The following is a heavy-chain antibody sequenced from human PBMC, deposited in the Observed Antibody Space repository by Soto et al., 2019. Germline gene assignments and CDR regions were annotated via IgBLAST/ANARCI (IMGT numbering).Heavy chain of an antibody. V-gene: IGHV4-34*01. CDR2: INHSGST. D-gene: IGHD3-10*01. CDR1: GGSFSCYY. CDR3: ARDLDYGSGSKVDV. J-gene: IGHJ6*02. Sequence: SETLSLTCAVYGGSFSCYYWIWIRQPPGKGLEWIGEINHSGSTNYNPSLKSRVTISVDTSKNQFSLKLSSVTAADTAVYYCARDLDYGSGSKVDVWGQGTTVTVSS.